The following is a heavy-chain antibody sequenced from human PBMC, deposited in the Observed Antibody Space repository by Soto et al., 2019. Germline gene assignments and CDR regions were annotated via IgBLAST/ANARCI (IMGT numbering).Heavy chain of an antibody. CDR2: VSHDGRNT. CDR1: GFTFSDYA. V-gene: IGHV3-30*18. J-gene: IGHJ4*02. CDR3: ANGGRQWLVPSDFSY. Sequence: VQLVESGGGVVQPGRSLRLSCAASGFTFSDYAMHWVRQAPGKGLEWVAVVSHDGRNTHYADSVKGRFTISRDSSKNTVSLEMTSLRAEDTAVYYGANGGRQWLVPSDFSYWGQGALVTVSS. D-gene: IGHD6-19*01.